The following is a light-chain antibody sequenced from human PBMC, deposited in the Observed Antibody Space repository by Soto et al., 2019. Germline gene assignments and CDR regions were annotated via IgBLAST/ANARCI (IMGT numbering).Light chain of an antibody. Sequence: QSALTQPRSVSGSPGQSVTISCTATSGDVDDFKYVSWYQQHPGKGPKLVVYDATNRPSGVPHRFSGSQSANTASLTISGLQAADEADYYCCSYTVNYVVFGGGTKLTVL. CDR1: SGDVDDFKY. V-gene: IGLV2-11*01. CDR3: CSYTVNYVV. CDR2: DAT. J-gene: IGLJ3*02.